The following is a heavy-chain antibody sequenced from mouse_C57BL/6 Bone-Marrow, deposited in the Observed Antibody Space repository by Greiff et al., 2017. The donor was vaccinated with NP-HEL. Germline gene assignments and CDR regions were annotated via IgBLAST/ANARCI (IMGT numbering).Heavy chain of an antibody. CDR1: GYTFTSYT. CDR3: ANGSSYGWYFDD. J-gene: IGHJ1*03. CDR2: INPSSGYT. Sequence: VQLKESGAELARPGASVKMSCKASGYTFTSYTMHWVKQRPGQGLEWIGYINPSSGYTKYNQKFKDKATLTEDKSSSTAYMQLSSLTSEDSAVYYCANGSSYGWYFDDWGTGTTVTVSS. V-gene: IGHV1-4*01. D-gene: IGHD1-1*01.